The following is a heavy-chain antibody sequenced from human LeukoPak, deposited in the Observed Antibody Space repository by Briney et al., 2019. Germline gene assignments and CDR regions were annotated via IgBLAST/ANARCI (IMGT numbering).Heavy chain of an antibody. CDR1: GGSISSGSYY. Sequence: SQTLSLTCTVSGGSISSGSYYWSWIRQPAGKGLEWIGRIYTSGSTNYNPSLKSRVTISVDTSKNQFSLKLSSVTAADTAVYYCATLGIVGAADAFDIWGQGTMVTVSS. J-gene: IGHJ3*02. CDR3: ATLGIVGAADAFDI. V-gene: IGHV4-61*02. CDR2: IYTSGST. D-gene: IGHD1-26*01.